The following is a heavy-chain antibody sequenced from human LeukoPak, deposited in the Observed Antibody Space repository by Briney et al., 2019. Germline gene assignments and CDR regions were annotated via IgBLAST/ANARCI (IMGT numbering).Heavy chain of an antibody. J-gene: IGHJ4*02. Sequence: SETVSLTCTVSGGSISSYYWSWIRQPAGKGLEWIGRVYTSGNTNYNPSLKSRVTMSVDTSKNQFSLKLSSVTAADTAVYYCAREATRSGSSDYYHFVYWGQGTLVTVSS. CDR3: AREATRSGSSDYYHFVY. CDR1: GGSISSYY. D-gene: IGHD3-22*01. CDR2: VYTSGNT. V-gene: IGHV4-4*07.